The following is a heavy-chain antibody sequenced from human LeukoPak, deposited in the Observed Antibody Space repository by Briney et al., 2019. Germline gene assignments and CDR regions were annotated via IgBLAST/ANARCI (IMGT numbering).Heavy chain of an antibody. V-gene: IGHV3-21*01. CDR3: ASGIAFDI. CDR1: GFTFSIYT. Sequence: GGSLRLSCAASGFTFSIYTMNWVRQAPGKGLEWVSSISSSSRYIYYADSVKGRFTISRDNAKNSLYLQMNSLRAEDTAVYYCASGIAFDIWGQGTMVTVSS. CDR2: ISSSSRYI. J-gene: IGHJ3*02.